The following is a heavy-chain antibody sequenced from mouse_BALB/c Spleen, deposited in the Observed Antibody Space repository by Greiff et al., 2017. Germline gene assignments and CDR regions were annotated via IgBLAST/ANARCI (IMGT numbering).Heavy chain of an antibody. CDR2: IDPSDSYT. Sequence: QVQLQQSGAELVKPGASVKLSCKASGYTFTSYWMHWVKQRPGQGLEWIGEIDPSDSYTNYNQKFKGKATLTVDKSSSTAYMQLSSLTSEDSAVYYCARYPSGAMDYWGQGTSVTVSS. CDR1: GYTFTSYW. CDR3: ARYPSGAMDY. J-gene: IGHJ4*01. V-gene: IGHV1-69*02.